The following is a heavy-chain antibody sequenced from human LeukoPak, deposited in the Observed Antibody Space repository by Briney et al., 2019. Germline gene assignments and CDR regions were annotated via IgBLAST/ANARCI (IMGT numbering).Heavy chain of an antibody. V-gene: IGHV4-39*01. CDR2: IFFGGNT. D-gene: IGHD6-13*01. CDR1: GGSISTSSYY. J-gene: IGHJ5*02. Sequence: SETLSLTCTVSGGSISTSSYYWGWIRQPPGKGLEWIANIFFGGNTYYNPSLKSRVTISIDTSKNQFFLEMRSVTAADTAVYYCAPIHTAAATNWLAPWGQGTLVTVSS. CDR3: APIHTAAATNWLAP.